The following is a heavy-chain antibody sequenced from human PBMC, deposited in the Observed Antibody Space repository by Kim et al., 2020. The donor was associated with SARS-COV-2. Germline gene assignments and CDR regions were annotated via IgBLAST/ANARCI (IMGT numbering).Heavy chain of an antibody. V-gene: IGHV3-7*01. J-gene: IGHJ4*02. CDR2: IKQDGSEK. CDR3: ARRASEQGLVNCFDY. D-gene: IGHD6-19*01. Sequence: GGSLRLSCAASGFTFSSYWMSWVRQAPGKGLEWVANIKQDGSEKYYVDSVKGRFTISRDNAKNSLYLQMNSLRAEDTAVYYCARRASEQGLVNCFDYWGQGTLVTVSS. CDR1: GFTFSSYW.